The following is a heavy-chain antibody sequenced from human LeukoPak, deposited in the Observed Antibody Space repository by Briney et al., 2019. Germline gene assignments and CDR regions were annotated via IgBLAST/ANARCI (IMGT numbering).Heavy chain of an antibody. V-gene: IGHV3-7*01. CDR2: IKQDGSEK. D-gene: IGHD3-3*01. J-gene: IGHJ6*02. CDR1: GFTFSSYW. Sequence: GGSLRLSCAASGFTFSSYWMSWVRQAPGNGLEWVANIKQDGSEKYYVDSVKGRFTISRDNAKNSLYLQMNSLRAEDTAVYYCAGDGSDFWSGYSRSGMDVWGQGTTVTVSS. CDR3: AGDGSDFWSGYSRSGMDV.